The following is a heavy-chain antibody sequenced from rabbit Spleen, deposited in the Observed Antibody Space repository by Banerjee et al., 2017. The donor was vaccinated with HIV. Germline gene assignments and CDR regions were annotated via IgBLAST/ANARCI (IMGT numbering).Heavy chain of an antibody. J-gene: IGHJ4*01. Sequence: EQLEESGGGLVKPEGSLTLTCKASGVSFSDKDVMCWVRQAPGKGLEWIACINTVTGKTVYASWAKGRFIMSRTSSTTVTLQMTSLTAADTATHFCARADYPAWGYLGYFNLWGQGTLVTVS. CDR1: GVSFSDKDV. D-gene: IGHD7-1*01. CDR2: INTVTGKT. V-gene: IGHV1S45*01. CDR3: ARADYPAWGYLGYFNL.